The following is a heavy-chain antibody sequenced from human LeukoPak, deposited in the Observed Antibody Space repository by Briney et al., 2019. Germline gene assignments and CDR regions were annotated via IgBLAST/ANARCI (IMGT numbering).Heavy chain of an antibody. CDR2: IYYSGST. Sequence: PSETLSLTCTVSGGSISSSSYYWGWIRQPPGKGLEWIGSIYYSGSTYYNPSLKSRVTISVDTSKNQFSLKLSSVTAADTAVYYCARVRGGTVYAILGWFDPWGQGTLVTVSS. D-gene: IGHD2-8*01. CDR1: GGSISSSSYY. V-gene: IGHV4-39*07. CDR3: ARVRGGTVYAILGWFDP. J-gene: IGHJ5*02.